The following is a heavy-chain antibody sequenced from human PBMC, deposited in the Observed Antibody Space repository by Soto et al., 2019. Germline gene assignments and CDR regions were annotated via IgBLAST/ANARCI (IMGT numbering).Heavy chain of an antibody. D-gene: IGHD1-7*01. J-gene: IGHJ5*02. V-gene: IGHV4-59*08. Sequence: QVQLQESGPGLVKPSETLSLTCTVSGGSISSYYWSWIRQPPGKGLEWIGYIYYRGSTNYNPSLKSRITISSDTSKNQVSLKLSSVTAADTALYYCARHISSGTNVAAIRSFDPWGQGTLVAVSS. CDR2: IYYRGST. CDR1: GGSISSYY. CDR3: ARHISSGTNVAAIRSFDP.